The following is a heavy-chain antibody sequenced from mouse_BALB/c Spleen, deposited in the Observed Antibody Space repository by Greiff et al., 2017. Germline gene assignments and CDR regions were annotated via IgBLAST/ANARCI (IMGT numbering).Heavy chain of an antibody. V-gene: IGHV1-87*01. CDR1: GYTFTSYW. CDR3: ARRITTGAMDY. CDR2: IYPGDGDT. Sequence: QVQLKESGAELARPGASVKLSCKASGYTFTSYWMQWVKQRPGQGLEWIGAIYPGDGDTRYTQKFKGKATLTADKSSSTAYMQLSSLASEDSAVYYCARRITTGAMDYWGQGTSVTVSS. J-gene: IGHJ4*01. D-gene: IGHD1-1*01.